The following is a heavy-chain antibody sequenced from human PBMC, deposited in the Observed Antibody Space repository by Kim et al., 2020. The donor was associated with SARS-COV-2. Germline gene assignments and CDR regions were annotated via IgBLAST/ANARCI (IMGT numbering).Heavy chain of an antibody. CDR3: ARDRRDHGDWRLPRLDP. V-gene: IGHV4-59*01. Sequence: PLKSRVTKSLDTSKNQFSLKVRSVTAADTAVYYCARDRRDHGDWRLPRLDPWGQGALVTVSS. J-gene: IGHJ5*02. D-gene: IGHD4-17*01.